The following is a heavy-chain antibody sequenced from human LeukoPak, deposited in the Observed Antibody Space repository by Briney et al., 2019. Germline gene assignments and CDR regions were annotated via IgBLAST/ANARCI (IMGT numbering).Heavy chain of an antibody. V-gene: IGHV1-18*04. CDR3: AQTLRFLEWPGDY. Sequence: ASVKVSCKASGYTFTDNYIHWVRQAPGQGLEWMGWISAYNGNTNYAQKLQGRVTMTTDTSTSTAYMELRSLRSDDTAVYYCAQTLRFLEWPGDYWGQGTLVTVSS. CDR2: ISAYNGNT. J-gene: IGHJ4*02. CDR1: GYTFTDNY. D-gene: IGHD3-3*01.